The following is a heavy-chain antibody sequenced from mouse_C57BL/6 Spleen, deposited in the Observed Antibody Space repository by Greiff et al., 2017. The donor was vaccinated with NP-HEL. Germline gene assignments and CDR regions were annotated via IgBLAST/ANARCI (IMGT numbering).Heavy chain of an antibody. CDR2: IWSGGST. J-gene: IGHJ4*01. D-gene: IGHD3-3*01. CDR1: GFSLTSYG. CDR3: ARRTPRGTGDYAMDY. Sequence: VQLVESGPGLVQPSQSLSITCTVSGFSLTSYGVHWVRQSPGKGLEWLGVIWSGGSTDYNAAFISRLSISKDNSKSQVFFKMNSLQADDTAIYYCARRTPRGTGDYAMDYWGQGTSVTVSS. V-gene: IGHV2-2*01.